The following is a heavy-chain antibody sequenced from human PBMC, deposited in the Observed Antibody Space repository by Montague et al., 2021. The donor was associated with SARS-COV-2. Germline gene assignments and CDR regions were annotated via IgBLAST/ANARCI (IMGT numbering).Heavy chain of an antibody. CDR2: VYYSGSA. CDR1: GGSINSNTYY. CDR3: ARSSRVTWNVAHSTRSFDW. V-gene: IGHV4-39*01. J-gene: IGHJ4*02. Sequence: ETLSLTCNVSGGSINSNTYYWGWIRQPPEKRLEWIGSVYYSGSAYYNLSLKSRVAISIDTSKNQFSLKLSSVTAADTALYYCARSSRVTWNVAHSTRSFDWWGQGTLVTVSS. D-gene: IGHD1-1*01.